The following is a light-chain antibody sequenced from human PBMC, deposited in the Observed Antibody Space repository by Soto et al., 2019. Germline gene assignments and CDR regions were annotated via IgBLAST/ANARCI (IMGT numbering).Light chain of an antibody. Sequence: QSALTQPASVSGSPGQSIIISCTGTISDIGGYNFISWYQHHPGKAPKLVIYDVNNRPSGISYRFSGSKSGNTASLTISGLQAEDEADYYCASYTRTTTLVFGGGTKLTVL. CDR3: ASYTRTTTLV. V-gene: IGLV2-14*01. CDR1: ISDIGGYNF. CDR2: DVN. J-gene: IGLJ2*01.